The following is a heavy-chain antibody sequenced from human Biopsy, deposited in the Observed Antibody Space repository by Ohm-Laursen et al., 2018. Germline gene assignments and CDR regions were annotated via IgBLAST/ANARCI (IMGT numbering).Heavy chain of an antibody. Sequence: SLRLSCAATGFTFSYYAMSWVRQAPGKGLEWVSTISGSGGSTYYADSVKGRFTISRDNSKNTLYLQMNSLRAEDTAVYYCAKSPSITMVTNWFDSWGQGTLVTVSS. D-gene: IGHD3-10*01. CDR1: GFTFSYYA. CDR2: ISGSGGST. J-gene: IGHJ5*01. V-gene: IGHV3-23*01. CDR3: AKSPSITMVTNWFDS.